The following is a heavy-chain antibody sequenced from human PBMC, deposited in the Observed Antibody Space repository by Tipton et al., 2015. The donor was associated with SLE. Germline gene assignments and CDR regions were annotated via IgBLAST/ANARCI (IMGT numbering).Heavy chain of an antibody. CDR1: GGSISSSSYF. Sequence: TLSLTCTVSGGSISSSSYFWGWVRQPPGKGLEWVGSIYYTGTAYYNPSLKSRVTISVDTSKNQFSLKLNSVPAADTAVYYCARLGGEGVPVPGSPYFDYWGQGTLVTVSS. V-gene: IGHV4-39*01. D-gene: IGHD6-19*01. CDR2: IYYTGTA. CDR3: ARLGGEGVPVPGSPYFDY. J-gene: IGHJ4*02.